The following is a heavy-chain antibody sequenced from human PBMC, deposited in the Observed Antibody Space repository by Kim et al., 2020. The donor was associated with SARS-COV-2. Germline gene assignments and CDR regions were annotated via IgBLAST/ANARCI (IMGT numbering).Heavy chain of an antibody. Sequence: ASVKVSCKASGYTFSDYYIHWVRQAPGQGLEWMGWINCKSGGTNYAQGFQAWVTLTRDTSISTAYVELRRLKSDDTAVYYCARGEGVPLALLPPGSSWGQGTLVTVSS. D-gene: IGHD1-26*01. CDR1: GYTFSDYY. CDR2: INCKSGGT. J-gene: IGHJ4*02. V-gene: IGHV1-2*04. CDR3: ARGEGVPLALLPPGSS.